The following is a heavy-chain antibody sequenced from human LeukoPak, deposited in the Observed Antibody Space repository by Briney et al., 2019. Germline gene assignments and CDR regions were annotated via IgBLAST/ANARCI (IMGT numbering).Heavy chain of an antibody. V-gene: IGHV3-7*04. J-gene: IGHJ3*01. Sequence: GGSLRLSCATSGFTFSSSSMNWVRQAPRKSLEWVAFIKRDGTEEKYVDSVKGRFTISRDNAKNSLYLQMNSLRVEDTAVYYCTKEGMWGLGTMVTVSS. CDR3: TKEGM. CDR2: IKRDGTEE. CDR1: GFTFSSSS.